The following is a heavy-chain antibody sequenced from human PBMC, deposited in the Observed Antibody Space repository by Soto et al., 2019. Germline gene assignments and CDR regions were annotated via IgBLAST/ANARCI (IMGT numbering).Heavy chain of an antibody. D-gene: IGHD3-9*01. CDR2: IYYSGST. V-gene: IGHV4-59*01. J-gene: IGHJ6*02. Sequence: PSETIPLTSPVAGGYLISYYWSWLRTPQGKGLEGIGYIYYSGSTNYHPSLKSRVTISVDTSKNQFSLKLSSVTAADTAVYYCARGAPQGRYFDWYVSYGMDFWVQGTSVIGSS. CDR1: GGYLISYY. CDR3: ARGAPQGRYFDWYVSYGMDF.